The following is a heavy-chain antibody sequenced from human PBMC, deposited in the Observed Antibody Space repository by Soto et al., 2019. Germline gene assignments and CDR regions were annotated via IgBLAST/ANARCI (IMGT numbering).Heavy chain of an antibody. CDR3: ARDVTTMGVEYYYYGMDV. CDR1: GYTFTSYG. D-gene: IGHD4-4*01. V-gene: IGHV1-18*01. J-gene: IGHJ6*02. Sequence: QVQLVQSGAEVKKPGASVKVSCKASGYTFTSYGISWVRQAPGQGLEWMGWISAYNGNTNYAQKLQGRVTMTTDTSTSTAYMELRSVRSDDTAVYYCARDVTTMGVEYYYYGMDVWGQGTTVTVSS. CDR2: ISAYNGNT.